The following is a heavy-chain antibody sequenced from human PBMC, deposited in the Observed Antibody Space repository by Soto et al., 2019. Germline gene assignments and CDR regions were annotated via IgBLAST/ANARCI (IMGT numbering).Heavy chain of an antibody. J-gene: IGHJ6*02. CDR2: ISSNSDTI. CDR1: GFTADDYS. Sequence: PGGSLRLSCVASGFTADDYSMHWVRQAPGKGLEWVSGISSNSDTIDYADSVKGRFTISRDNAKNSLFLQMNSLRAEDTAVYYCARECELRFLEWPKYYYYGMDVWGQGTTVTVSS. CDR3: ARECELRFLEWPKYYYYGMDV. D-gene: IGHD3-3*01. V-gene: IGHV3-9*02.